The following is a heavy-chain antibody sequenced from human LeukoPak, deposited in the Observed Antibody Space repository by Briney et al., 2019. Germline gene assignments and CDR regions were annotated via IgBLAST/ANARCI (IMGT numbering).Heavy chain of an antibody. CDR2: IYTSGST. Sequence: SQTLSLTCTVSGGSISTGTYYWSWIRQPAGKGLEWIGRIYTSGSTNYNPSLKSRVTISVDTSKNQFSLKLNSVTAADTAVYYCARGDYYGSGSYYTSAFDIWGQGTMVTVSS. CDR1: GGSISTGTYY. J-gene: IGHJ3*02. CDR3: ARGDYYGSGSYYTSAFDI. D-gene: IGHD3-10*01. V-gene: IGHV4-61*02.